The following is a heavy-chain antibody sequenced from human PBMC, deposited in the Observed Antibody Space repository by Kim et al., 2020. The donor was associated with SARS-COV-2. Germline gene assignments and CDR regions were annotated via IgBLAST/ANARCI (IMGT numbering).Heavy chain of an antibody. CDR1: GFTFSSYG. D-gene: IGHD3-9*01. J-gene: IGHJ3*02. V-gene: IGHV3-33*01. CDR3: ARGGIYDILTGYAFDI. CDR2: IWYDGSNK. Sequence: GGSLRLSCAASGFTFSSYGMHWVRQAPGKGLEWVAVIWYDGSNKYYADSVKGRFTISRDNSKNTLYLQMNSLRAEDTAVYYCARGGIYDILTGYAFDIWGQGTMVTVSS.